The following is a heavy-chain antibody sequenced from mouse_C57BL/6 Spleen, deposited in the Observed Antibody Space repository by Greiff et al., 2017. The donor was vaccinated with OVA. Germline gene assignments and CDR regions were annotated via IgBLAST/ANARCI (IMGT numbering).Heavy chain of an antibody. Sequence: QVQLQQSGPELVKPGASVKISCKASGYAFSSSWMNWVKQRPGKGLEWIGRIYPGDGDTNYNGKFKGKATLTADESSSTAYMQLSSLTSEDSAVYFCARGITTVVATDYAMDYWGQGTSVTVSS. J-gene: IGHJ4*01. D-gene: IGHD1-1*01. V-gene: IGHV1-82*01. CDR2: IYPGDGDT. CDR3: ARGITTVVATDYAMDY. CDR1: GYAFSSSW.